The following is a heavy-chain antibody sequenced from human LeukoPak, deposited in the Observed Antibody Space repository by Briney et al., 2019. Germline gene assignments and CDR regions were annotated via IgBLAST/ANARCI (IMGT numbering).Heavy chain of an antibody. D-gene: IGHD3-3*01. Sequence: PGRSLRLSCAASGFTFSAYAMHWVRQAPGKGLEWVAVISYDGSNKYYADSVKGRFTISSDNSKNTLYLQMNSLRAEDTAVYYCASGGFYDFWSGYYTPFDYWGQGTLVTVSS. J-gene: IGHJ4*02. CDR3: ASGGFYDFWSGYYTPFDY. CDR1: GFTFSAYA. V-gene: IGHV3-30*01. CDR2: ISYDGSNK.